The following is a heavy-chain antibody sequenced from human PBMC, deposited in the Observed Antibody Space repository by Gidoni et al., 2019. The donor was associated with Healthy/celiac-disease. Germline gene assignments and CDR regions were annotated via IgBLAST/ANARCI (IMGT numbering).Heavy chain of an antibody. V-gene: IGHV3-30*04. CDR2: ISYDGSNK. D-gene: IGHD7-27*01. J-gene: IGHJ4*02. CDR3: ATDWGDEPNFDY. CDR1: GFTFSSYA. Sequence: QVQLVESGGGVVHPGRSLRLSCAAPGFTFSSYAMDWVRQAPGKGLEWVAVISYDGSNKYYADSVKGRFTISRDNSKNTLYLQMNSLRAEDTAVYYCATDWGDEPNFDYWGQGTLVTVSS.